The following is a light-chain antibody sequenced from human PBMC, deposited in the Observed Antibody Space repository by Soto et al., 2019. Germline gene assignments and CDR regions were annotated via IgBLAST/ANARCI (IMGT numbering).Light chain of an antibody. CDR1: SSDVGGYNY. J-gene: IGLJ2*01. Sequence: QSVLTQPPSASESPGQSVTISCTGSSSDVGGYNYVSWYQHPPGKAPKLIIYEVSKRPSGVPARLSGSKSGNTASLTVSGLQAEDEADYYCSSYAGNNRLIFGGGTQLTVL. V-gene: IGLV2-8*01. CDR2: EVS. CDR3: SSYAGNNRLI.